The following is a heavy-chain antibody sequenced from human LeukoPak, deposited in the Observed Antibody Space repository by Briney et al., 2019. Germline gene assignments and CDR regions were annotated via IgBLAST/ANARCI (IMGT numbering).Heavy chain of an antibody. CDR2: INHSGST. D-gene: IGHD6-6*01. Sequence: SETLSLTCAVYGGSFSGYFWTWIRQPPGKGLEWIGEINHSGSTNYNPSLKSRVTMSVDMSKSQFSLNLGSVTAADTAVYYCARTPRGHIAAQPGFRYFDYWGQGTLVTVSS. V-gene: IGHV4-34*01. CDR1: GGSFSGYF. CDR3: ARTPRGHIAAQPGFRYFDY. J-gene: IGHJ4*02.